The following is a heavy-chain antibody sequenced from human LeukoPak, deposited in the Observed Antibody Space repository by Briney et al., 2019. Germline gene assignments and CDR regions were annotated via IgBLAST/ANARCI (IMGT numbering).Heavy chain of an antibody. J-gene: IGHJ4*02. Sequence: GGSLRLSCAASGFTFSSYAMHWVRQAPGKGLEWVAVISYDGSNKYYADSVKGRFTISRDNSKNTLYLQMSSLRAEDTAVYYCARDLRETSYYFDYWGQGTLVTVSS. CDR2: ISYDGSNK. V-gene: IGHV3-30-3*01. CDR3: ARDLRETSYYFDY. CDR1: GFTFSSYA. D-gene: IGHD1-26*01.